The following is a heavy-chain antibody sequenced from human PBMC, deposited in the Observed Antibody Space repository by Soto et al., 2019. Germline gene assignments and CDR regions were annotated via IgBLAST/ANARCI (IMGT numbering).Heavy chain of an antibody. J-gene: IGHJ6*02. CDR3: AKDRGAQIFGVVDLLKCYYQYIDV. V-gene: IGHV3-9*01. D-gene: IGHD3-3*01. CDR1: GFTFDDYA. Sequence: EVQLVESGGDLVRPGRSLRLSCAASGFTFDDYAMHWVRQAPGKGLEWVSGISWNSDFIAYADSVKGRFTVSRDNANNFLYLQMNSRRAEDTALYYYAKDRGAQIFGVVDLLKCYYQYIDVWGHGTTVTVSS. CDR2: ISWNSDFI.